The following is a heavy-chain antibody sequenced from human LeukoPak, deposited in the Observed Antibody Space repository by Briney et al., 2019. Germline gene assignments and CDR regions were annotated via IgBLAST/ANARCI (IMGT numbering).Heavy chain of an antibody. CDR3: ASYSDPIAAAGTGFDY. V-gene: IGHV3-21*01. CDR2: ISSSSSYI. J-gene: IGHJ4*02. CDR1: GFTFSSYS. D-gene: IGHD6-13*01. Sequence: GGSLRPSCAASGFTFSSYSMNWVRQAPGKGLEWVSSISSSSSYIYYADSVKGRFTISRDNAKNSLYLQMNSLRAEDTAVYYCASYSDPIAAAGTGFDYWGQGTLVTVSS.